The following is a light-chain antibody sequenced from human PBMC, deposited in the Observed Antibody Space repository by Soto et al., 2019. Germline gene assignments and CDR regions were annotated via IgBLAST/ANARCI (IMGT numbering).Light chain of an antibody. CDR3: QQLNTYPYT. Sequence: DIQLTQSPSFLSASVGDRVTISCRASQGISTYLAWYQQKPGKAPNLLIYAASTLQSGVPSRFSGSGSGTEFTLTISSLRPEDFATYYCQQLNTYPYTFGQGTELEIK. V-gene: IGKV1-9*01. CDR1: QGISTY. J-gene: IGKJ2*01. CDR2: AAS.